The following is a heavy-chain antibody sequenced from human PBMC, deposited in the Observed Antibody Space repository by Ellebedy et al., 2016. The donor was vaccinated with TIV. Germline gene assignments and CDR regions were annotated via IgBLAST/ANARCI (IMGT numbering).Heavy chain of an antibody. D-gene: IGHD6-19*01. CDR2: IYYSGST. V-gene: IGHV4-31*03. J-gene: IGHJ6*03. Sequence: LRLXXTVSGGSISSGGYYWSWIRQHPGKGLEWIGYIYYSGSTYYNPSLKSRVTISVDTSKNQFSLKLSSVTAADTAVYYCARRSSGWYGYMDVWGKGTTVTVSS. CDR3: ARRSSGWYGYMDV. CDR1: GGSISSGGYY.